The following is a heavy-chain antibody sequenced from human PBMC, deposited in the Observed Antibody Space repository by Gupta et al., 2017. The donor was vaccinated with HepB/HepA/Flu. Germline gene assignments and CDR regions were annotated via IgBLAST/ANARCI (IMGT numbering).Heavy chain of an antibody. CDR1: GFTFSSYE. V-gene: IGHV3-48*03. Sequence: EVQLVESGGGLVQPGGSLRLSCAASGFTFSSYEMNWVRQAPGKGLEWVSYISSSGSTIYYADSVKGRFTISRDNAKNSLYLQMNSLRAEDTAVYYCARLDYYYGMDVWGQGTTVTVSS. CDR2: ISSSGSTI. J-gene: IGHJ6*02. CDR3: ARLDYYYGMDV.